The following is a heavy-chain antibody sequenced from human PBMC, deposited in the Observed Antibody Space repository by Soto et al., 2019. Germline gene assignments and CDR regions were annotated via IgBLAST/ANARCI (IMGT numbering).Heavy chain of an antibody. V-gene: IGHV4-59*08. J-gene: IGHJ6*03. CDR1: GGSISSYY. Sequence: QVQLQESGPGLVKPSETLSLTCTVSGGSISSYYWSWIRQPPGKGLEWIGYIYYSGSTNYKPSLTSRVTISVDTAENHFSLKLCSVTAADTAVYYCARLDYDYIWGSAPGYMDVWGKGTTVTVSS. D-gene: IGHD3-16*01. CDR2: IYYSGST. CDR3: ARLDYDYIWGSAPGYMDV.